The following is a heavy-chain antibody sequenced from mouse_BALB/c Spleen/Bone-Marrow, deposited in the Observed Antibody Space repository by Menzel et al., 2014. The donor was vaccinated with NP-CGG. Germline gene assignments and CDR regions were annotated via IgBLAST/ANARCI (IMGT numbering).Heavy chain of an antibody. CDR3: ARSGYGYDWFAY. D-gene: IGHD2-2*01. Sequence: VQLVESGPELVRPGVSVKISCKGSGYTFTDYAMHWVKRSHAKSLEWIGVISTYSGNTNYNQKFKGKATMTVDKSSSAAYMELARLTSEDSAIYYCARSGYGYDWFAYWGQGTLVTVSA. V-gene: IGHV1-67*01. J-gene: IGHJ3*01. CDR1: GYTFTDYA. CDR2: ISTYSGNT.